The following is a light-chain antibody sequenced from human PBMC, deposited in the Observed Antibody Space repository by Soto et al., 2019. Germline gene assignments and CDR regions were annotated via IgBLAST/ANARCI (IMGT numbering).Light chain of an antibody. J-gene: IGKJ1*01. CDR3: QQYSSWVWT. CDR2: AAS. CDR1: QRVSSH. V-gene: IGKV3-15*01. Sequence: ETVMTQSPVTLSVSPGDTATLSCRASQRVSSHLAWYQQKPGQAPRLLIYAASTGATGIPARFSGSGSGTEFTLTISSLQSEDFAVYYCQQYSSWVWTFGQGTKVDIK.